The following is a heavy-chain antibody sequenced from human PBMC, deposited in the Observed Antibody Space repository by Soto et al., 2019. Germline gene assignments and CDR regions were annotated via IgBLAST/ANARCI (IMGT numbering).Heavy chain of an antibody. J-gene: IGHJ6*02. CDR2: IWYDGSNK. V-gene: IGHV3-33*01. Sequence: GGSMRLSCAASGLTFNSYGMHWVRQAPGKGLEWVAVIWYDGSNKYYADSVKGRFTISRDNSKNTLYLQMNSLRAEDTAVYYCARGSYSSGRPQEDYYYGMDVWGQGTTVTVSS. CDR3: ARGSYSSGRPQEDYYYGMDV. D-gene: IGHD6-19*01. CDR1: GLTFNSYG.